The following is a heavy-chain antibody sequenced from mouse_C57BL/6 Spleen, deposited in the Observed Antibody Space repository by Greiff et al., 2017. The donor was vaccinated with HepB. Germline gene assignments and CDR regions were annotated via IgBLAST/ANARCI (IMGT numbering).Heavy chain of an antibody. D-gene: IGHD2-5*01. J-gene: IGHJ1*03. CDR3: ARAYYSNRYWYFDV. V-gene: IGHV1-26*01. CDR1: GYTFTDYY. CDR2: INPNNGGT. Sequence: EVKLQESGPELVKPGASVKISCKASGYTFTDYYMNWVKQSHGKSLEWIGDINPNNGGTSYNQKFKGKATLTVDKSSSTAYMELRSLTSEDSAVYYCARAYYSNRYWYFDVWGTGTTVTVSS.